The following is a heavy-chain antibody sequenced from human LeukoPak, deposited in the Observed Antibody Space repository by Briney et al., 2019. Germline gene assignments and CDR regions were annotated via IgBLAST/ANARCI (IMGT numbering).Heavy chain of an antibody. Sequence: GGTLRLSCAASGFTFSSYEMNWVRQAPGKGLEWVSYISSSGSTIYYADSVKGRFTISRDNSKNTLYLQMNSLRAEDTAVYYCAKVLGYCSGGSCYGSGYDWFDPWGQGTLVTVSS. CDR3: AKVLGYCSGGSCYGSGYDWFDP. V-gene: IGHV3-48*03. CDR1: GFTFSSYE. J-gene: IGHJ5*02. CDR2: ISSSGSTI. D-gene: IGHD2-15*01.